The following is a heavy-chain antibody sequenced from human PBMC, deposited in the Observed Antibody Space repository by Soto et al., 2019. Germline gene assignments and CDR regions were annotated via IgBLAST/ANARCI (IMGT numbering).Heavy chain of an antibody. Sequence: SETLSLTCIVSGESISSSSYYWGWIRQPPGKGLEWIGSIYYSGRTYYNPSFKSRVTRSIDTSKNQFSLKLSSVTATDTAVYYCARQRTTVVTQAYFDHWGQGALVTAPQ. V-gene: IGHV4-39*01. D-gene: IGHD2-21*02. J-gene: IGHJ4*02. CDR2: IYYSGRT. CDR3: ARQRTTVVTQAYFDH. CDR1: GESISSSSYY.